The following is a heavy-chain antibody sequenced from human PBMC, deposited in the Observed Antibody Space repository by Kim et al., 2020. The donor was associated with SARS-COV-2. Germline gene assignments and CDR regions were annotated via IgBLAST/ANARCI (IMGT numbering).Heavy chain of an antibody. J-gene: IGHJ4*02. CDR3: TFFDY. Sequence: WYDGSDKSYADSVKGRFTISRDNSKNTVYLQMNSLRAEDTAVYYCTFFDYWGQGTLVTVSS. V-gene: IGHV3-33*01. CDR2: WYDGSDK.